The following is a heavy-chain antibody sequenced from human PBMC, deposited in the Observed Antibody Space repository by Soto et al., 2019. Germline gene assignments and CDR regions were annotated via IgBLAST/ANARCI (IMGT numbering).Heavy chain of an antibody. Sequence: PGESLKISCKGSGYSFTSYWIGWVRQMPGKGLEWMGIIYPGDSDTRYSPSFQGQVTISADKSISTAYLQWSSLKASDTAMYYCARLSXRYDSSGYHITPGAFDIWGQGTMVTVSS. V-gene: IGHV5-51*01. J-gene: IGHJ3*02. CDR3: ARLSXRYDSSGYHITPGAFDI. CDR1: GYSFTSYW. D-gene: IGHD3-22*01. CDR2: IYPGDSDT.